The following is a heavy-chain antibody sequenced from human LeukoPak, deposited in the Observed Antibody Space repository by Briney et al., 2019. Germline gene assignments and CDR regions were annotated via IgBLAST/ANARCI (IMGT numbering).Heavy chain of an antibody. J-gene: IGHJ4*02. CDR3: ARVQWELRGVGSYFEY. Sequence: GGSLRLSCVVSGFTFSSYWMSWVRQAPGKGLEWVSNIKQDGSEKYYVDSVKGRFTMSRDNAKNSLYLQMNSLRAEDTAVYYCARVQWELRGVGSYFEYWGQGALVTVSS. D-gene: IGHD1-26*01. CDR1: GFTFSSYW. V-gene: IGHV3-7*01. CDR2: IKQDGSEK.